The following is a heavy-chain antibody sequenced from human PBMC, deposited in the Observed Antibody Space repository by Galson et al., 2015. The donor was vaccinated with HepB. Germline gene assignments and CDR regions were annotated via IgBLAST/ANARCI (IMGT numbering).Heavy chain of an antibody. CDR1: GFTFSSYA. Sequence: SLRLSCAASGFTFSSYAMSWVRQAPGKGLEWVSAISGSGGSTYYADSVKGRFTISRDNSKNTLYLQMNSLRAEDTAVYYCAKDHSSSWLYYYYGMDVWGQGTTVTVSS. V-gene: IGHV3-23*01. J-gene: IGHJ6*02. D-gene: IGHD6-13*01. CDR2: ISGSGGST. CDR3: AKDHSSSWLYYYYGMDV.